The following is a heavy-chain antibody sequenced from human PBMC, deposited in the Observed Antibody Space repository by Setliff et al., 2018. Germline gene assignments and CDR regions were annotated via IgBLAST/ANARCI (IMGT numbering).Heavy chain of an antibody. CDR1: GYTSTTDA. D-gene: IGHD3-10*01. Sequence: ASVKVSCKASGYTSTTDALHWVRQAPGQSLDWMGWINAGNGITKYSQKFQGRVTITRDTSASTAYMELSSLRSDDTAVYYCARVDYYGSGNYYDHWGQGTLVTVSS. CDR3: ARVDYYGSGNYYDH. CDR2: INAGNGIT. J-gene: IGHJ4*02. V-gene: IGHV1-3*01.